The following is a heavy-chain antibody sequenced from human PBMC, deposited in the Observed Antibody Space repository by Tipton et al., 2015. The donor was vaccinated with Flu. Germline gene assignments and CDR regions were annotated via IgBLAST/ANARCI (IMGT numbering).Heavy chain of an antibody. J-gene: IGHJ4*02. D-gene: IGHD2-2*01. V-gene: IGHV3-11*06. CDR1: GFTFSDYY. CDR2: ISSSSSYT. Sequence: SLRLSCAASGFTFSDYYMSWIRQAPGKGLEWVSYISSSSSYTNYADSVKGRFTISRDNAKNSLYLQMNSLRAEDTAVYYCARVPGWDEDIVVVPAAGLDYWGQGTLVTVSS. CDR3: ARVPGWDEDIVVVPAAGLDY.